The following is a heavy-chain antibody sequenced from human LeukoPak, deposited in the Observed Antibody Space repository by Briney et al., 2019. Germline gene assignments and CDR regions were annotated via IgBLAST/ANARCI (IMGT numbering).Heavy chain of an antibody. D-gene: IGHD6-19*01. CDR2: ITSTSNYI. V-gene: IGHV3-21*01. CDR3: ARDLTYGWGYYFGLDV. J-gene: IGHJ6*02. CDR1: GFAFSDYS. Sequence: PGGSLRLSCAASGFAFSDYSMNWVRQAPGNGLEWVSSITSTSNYIYYADSVQGRFTISRDNAKNSLYLQMNSLRAEDTAVYYCARDLTYGWGYYFGLDVWGQGTTVTVSS.